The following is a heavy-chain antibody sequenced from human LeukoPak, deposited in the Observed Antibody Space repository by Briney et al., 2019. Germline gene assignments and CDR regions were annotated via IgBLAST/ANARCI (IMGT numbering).Heavy chain of an antibody. D-gene: IGHD3-9*01. Sequence: GRSLTLSCAASGFTFDDYAMHWVRQAPGKGLEWVSGISWNSGSIGYADSVKGRFTISRDNAKNSLYLQMNSLRAEDIALYYCAKADNYDILTRYPLDYWGQGTLVTVSS. CDR1: GFTFDDYA. CDR3: AKADNYDILTRYPLDY. J-gene: IGHJ4*02. CDR2: ISWNSGSI. V-gene: IGHV3-9*03.